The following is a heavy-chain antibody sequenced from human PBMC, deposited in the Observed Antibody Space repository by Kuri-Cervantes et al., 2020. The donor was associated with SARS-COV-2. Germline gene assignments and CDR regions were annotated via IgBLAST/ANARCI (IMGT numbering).Heavy chain of an antibody. CDR2: ISSSSSYI. V-gene: IGHV3-21*01. D-gene: IGHD3-16*01. CDR3: ASLLSGGGAHLYYFYMDA. J-gene: IGHJ6*03. Sequence: GESLKISCTASGFTFGDYAMSWFRQAPGKGLEWVSSISSSSSYIYYADSVKGRFTISRDNAKNSLYLQMNSLRVEDTAVYYCASLLSGGGAHLYYFYMDAWGKGTSVTVSS. CDR1: GFTFGDYA.